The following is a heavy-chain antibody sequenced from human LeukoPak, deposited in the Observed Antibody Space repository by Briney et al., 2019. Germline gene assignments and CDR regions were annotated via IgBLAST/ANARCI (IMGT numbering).Heavy chain of an antibody. CDR2: ISGSGATT. CDR1: GFTFSSYA. CDR3: ASKWYCGGDCYYQIDY. V-gene: IGHV3-23*01. D-gene: IGHD2-21*02. Sequence: PGGSLRLSCAASGFTFSSYAMNWVRQAPGKGLEWVSAISGSGATTYFADSVKGRFTISRDNSKNTLYLQMNSLRPEDTAVYYCASKWYCGGDCYYQIDYWGQGTLVTVSS. J-gene: IGHJ4*02.